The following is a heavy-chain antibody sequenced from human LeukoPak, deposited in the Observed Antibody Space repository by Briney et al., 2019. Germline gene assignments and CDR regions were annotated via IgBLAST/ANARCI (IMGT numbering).Heavy chain of an antibody. J-gene: IGHJ3*02. Sequence: SVKVSCKASGGTFSSYAISWVRQAPGQGLEWMGGIIPILGTANYAQKFQGRVTITADKSTSTAYMELSSLRSEDTAVYYCARGGSYLDAFDIWGQGTMVTVSS. CDR3: ARGGSYLDAFDI. CDR1: GGTFSSYA. D-gene: IGHD1-26*01. CDR2: IIPILGTA. V-gene: IGHV1-69*06.